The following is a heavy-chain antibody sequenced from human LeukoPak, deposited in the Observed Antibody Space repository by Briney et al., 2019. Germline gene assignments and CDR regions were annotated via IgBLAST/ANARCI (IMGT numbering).Heavy chain of an antibody. D-gene: IGHD1-14*01. CDR1: GFTFSSYA. V-gene: IGHV3-64*01. CDR2: ISSNGGST. J-gene: IGHJ3*02. CDR3: ARGLEPYDAFDI. Sequence: GGSLRLSCAASGFTFSSYAMHWVRQAPGKGLEYVSAISSNGGSTYYANSVKGRFTISRDNSKNTLYLQMGSLRAEDMAVYYCARGLEPYDAFDIWGHGTMVTVSS.